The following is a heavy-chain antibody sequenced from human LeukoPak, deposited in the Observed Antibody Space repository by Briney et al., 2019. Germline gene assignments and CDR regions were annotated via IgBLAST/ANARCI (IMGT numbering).Heavy chain of an antibody. Sequence: PSETLSLTCTVSGGSISSYYWSWIRQPPGKGLEWIGYIYYSGSTNYNPSLKSRVTISVDTSKNQFSLKLSSVTAADTAVYYCARGREAAAGEKPNYYYYGMDVWGQGTTVTVSS. CDR1: GGSISSYY. D-gene: IGHD6-13*01. CDR2: IYYSGST. J-gene: IGHJ6*02. CDR3: ARGREAAAGEKPNYYYYGMDV. V-gene: IGHV4-59*12.